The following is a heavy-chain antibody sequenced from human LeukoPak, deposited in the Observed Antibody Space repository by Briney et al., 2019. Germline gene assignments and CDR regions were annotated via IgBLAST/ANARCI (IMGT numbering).Heavy chain of an antibody. CDR3: ATGGYSYGYTPTSNYYYGMDV. D-gene: IGHD5-18*01. V-gene: IGHV1-24*01. Sequence: ASVKVSCKVSGYTLTELSMHWVRQAPGKGLEWMGGFDPEDGETIYAQKFQGRVTMTEDTSTDTAYMELSSLRSEDTAVYYCATGGYSYGYTPTSNYYYGMDVWGQGTTVTVSS. CDR1: GYTLTELS. CDR2: FDPEDGET. J-gene: IGHJ6*02.